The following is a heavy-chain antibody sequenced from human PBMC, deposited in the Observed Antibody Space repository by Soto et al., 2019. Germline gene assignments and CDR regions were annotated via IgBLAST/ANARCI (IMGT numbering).Heavy chain of an antibody. J-gene: IGHJ6*02. CDR1: GFTFSSYG. CDR3: ARGDCSSKSCYLEYYYYYYGMDV. V-gene: IGHV3-33*01. D-gene: IGHD2-2*01. CDR2: IWYDGSNR. Sequence: PGGSLRLSCAASGFTFSSYGMHWVRQAPGKGLEWVAVIWYDGSNRYYADSVKGRFTISRDNSKNTLYLQMNSLRAEDTAVYYCARGDCSSKSCYLEYYYYYYGMDVWGQGTTVPVSS.